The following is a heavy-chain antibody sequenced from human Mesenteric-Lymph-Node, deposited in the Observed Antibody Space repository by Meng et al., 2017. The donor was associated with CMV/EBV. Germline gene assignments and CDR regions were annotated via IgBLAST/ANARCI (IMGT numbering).Heavy chain of an antibody. Sequence: QLQQWGAGLLNPSETLSLPCASFCGAFSGYYGTWIRQPPGKGLEWIGEINHSGSTNYNPSLKSRVTISVDTSKNQFSLKLSSVTAADTAVYYCARHQRWLKSEGGFNYWGQGTLVTVSS. CDR1: CGAFSGYY. J-gene: IGHJ4*02. CDR3: ARHQRWLKSEGGFNY. CDR2: INHSGST. V-gene: IGHV4-34*01. D-gene: IGHD4-23*01.